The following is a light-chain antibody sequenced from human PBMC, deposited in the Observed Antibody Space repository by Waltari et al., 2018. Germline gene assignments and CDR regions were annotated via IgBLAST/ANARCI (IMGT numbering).Light chain of an antibody. CDR2: DSS. J-gene: IGKJ3*01. CDR3: QQRSNWPPFT. V-gene: IGKV3-11*01. CDR1: QSVHSY. Sequence: EIVLTQSPATLSLSPGERATLSCRASQSVHSYLAWYQQKPGQAPRLLINDSSNRATGIPARFSGGGSVTDFTLTISSLEPEDFAVYYCQQRSNWPPFTFGPGTKVDIK.